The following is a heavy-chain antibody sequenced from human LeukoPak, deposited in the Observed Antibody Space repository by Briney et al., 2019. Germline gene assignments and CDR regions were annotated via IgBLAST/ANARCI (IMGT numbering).Heavy chain of an antibody. Sequence: GGSLRLSCAASGFTFSSYGMHWVRQAPGKGLEWVAVISYDGSNKYYADSVKGRFTISRDNSKNTLYLQMNSLRAEDTAVYYCAKVGPLELHHFSRWFLRYGMDVWGQGTTVTVSS. D-gene: IGHD1-7*01. CDR3: AKVGPLELHHFSRWFLRYGMDV. CDR1: GFTFSSYG. J-gene: IGHJ6*02. CDR2: ISYDGSNK. V-gene: IGHV3-30*18.